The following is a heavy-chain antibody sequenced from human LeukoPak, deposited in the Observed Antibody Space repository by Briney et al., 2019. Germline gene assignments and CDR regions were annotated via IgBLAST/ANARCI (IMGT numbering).Heavy chain of an antibody. D-gene: IGHD3-3*01. V-gene: IGHV1-8*02. CDR1: GYTFTSYA. CDR2: MNPNSGNT. Sequence: GASVKVSCKASGYTFTSYAISWVRQATGQGLEWMGWMNPNSGNTGYAQKLQGRVTMTRNTSIRTAYMELSGLRPEDTAVYYCARRNIRFLELDFWGQGTLVTVSS. J-gene: IGHJ4*02. CDR3: ARRNIRFLELDF.